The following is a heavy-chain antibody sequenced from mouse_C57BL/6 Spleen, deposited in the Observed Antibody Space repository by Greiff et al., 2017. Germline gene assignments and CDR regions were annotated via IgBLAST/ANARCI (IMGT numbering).Heavy chain of an antibody. Sequence: QVQLKQPGAELVRPGSSVKLSCKASGYTFTSYWMHWVKQRPIQGLEWIGNIDPSDSETHYNQKFKDKATLTVDKSSSTAYMQLSSLTSEDSAVYCCARGPSYYAMDYWGQGTSVTVSS. CDR2: IDPSDSET. CDR1: GYTFTSYW. J-gene: IGHJ4*01. CDR3: ARGPSYYAMDY. V-gene: IGHV1-52*01.